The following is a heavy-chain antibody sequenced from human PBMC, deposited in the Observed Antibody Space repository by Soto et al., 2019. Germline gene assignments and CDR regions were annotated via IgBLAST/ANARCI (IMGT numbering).Heavy chain of an antibody. Sequence: QVQLVESGGGVVQPGRSLTLSCAASDFTFSSYGIHWVRQAPGKGLEWVAVISYDGSNKQYGDSVKGRFTMSRDNSKNMVHLQMNSLRVEDTAVYYCAKDTYYHDSSGYYVFDYWGQGTLVTVSS. CDR1: DFTFSSYG. CDR2: ISYDGSNK. D-gene: IGHD3-22*01. V-gene: IGHV3-30*18. J-gene: IGHJ4*02. CDR3: AKDTYYHDSSGYYVFDY.